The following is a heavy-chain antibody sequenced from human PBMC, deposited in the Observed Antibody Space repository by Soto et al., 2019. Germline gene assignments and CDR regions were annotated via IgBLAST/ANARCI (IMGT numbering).Heavy chain of an antibody. CDR3: ARMARYFDCLSDYYYYGMDV. CDR2: IFSNDEK. J-gene: IGHJ6*02. CDR1: GFSLSNARMG. D-gene: IGHD3-9*01. Sequence: SGPTLVNPTETLTLTCTVSGFSLSNARMGVSWIRQPPGKALEWLAHIFSNDEKSYSTSLKSRLTISKDTSKSQVVLTMTNMDPVDTATYYCARMARYFDCLSDYYYYGMDVWGQGTTVTVSS. V-gene: IGHV2-26*01.